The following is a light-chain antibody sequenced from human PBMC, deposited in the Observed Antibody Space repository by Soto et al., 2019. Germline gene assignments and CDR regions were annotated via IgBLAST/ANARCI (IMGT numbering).Light chain of an antibody. CDR1: QSVSNN. V-gene: IGKV3-15*01. Sequence: EIMMTQSPATLSVSPGERATLSCRASQSVSNNLAWYQQKPGQAPRLLIYYASTRATGIPARFSGSGSGTEFPLTISSLQSEDFALYYCQQYTNWPPITFGQGTRLEIK. CDR2: YAS. CDR3: QQYTNWPPIT. J-gene: IGKJ5*01.